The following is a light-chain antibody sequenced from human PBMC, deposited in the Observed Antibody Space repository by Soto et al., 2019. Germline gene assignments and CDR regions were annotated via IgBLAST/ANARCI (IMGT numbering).Light chain of an antibody. J-gene: IGKJ2*01. CDR3: QQYGSSAYT. CDR1: QSVSSSY. Sequence: EIVLTQSPGTLSLSPGERATLSCRASQSVSSSYLAWYQQKPGQAPRLHIYGASSRATGIPDRFSGSGSGTDFTFTISRLEPEDFAVYDCQQYGSSAYTFGQGTKLEIK. CDR2: GAS. V-gene: IGKV3-20*01.